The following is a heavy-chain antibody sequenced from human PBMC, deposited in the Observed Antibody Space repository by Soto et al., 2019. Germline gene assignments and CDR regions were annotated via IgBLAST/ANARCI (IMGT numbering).Heavy chain of an antibody. D-gene: IGHD2-8*02. V-gene: IGHV4-34*01. CDR3: ARGYWYFDY. CDR1: GGSFSGYY. J-gene: IGHJ4*02. Sequence: KSSETLSLTCAVYGGSFSGYYWSWIRQPPGKGLEWIGEINHSGSTNYNPSLKSRVTISVDTSKNQFSLKLSSVTAADTAVYYCARGYWYFDYWGQGTLVTVSS. CDR2: INHSGST.